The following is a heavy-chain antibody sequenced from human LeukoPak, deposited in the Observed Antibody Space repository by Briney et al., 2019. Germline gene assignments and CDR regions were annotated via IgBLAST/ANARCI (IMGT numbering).Heavy chain of an antibody. D-gene: IGHD2-2*01. J-gene: IGHJ5*02. CDR1: GGSFGGYY. Sequence: SATLSRTCAVYGGSFGGYYWSWIRQPPGKGLEWIGEINHSGSTNYNPSLKSRVTISVDTSKNQFSLKLSSVTAADTAVYYCARRLTQYDCFDPWGQGTLVTVSS. V-gene: IGHV4-34*01. CDR3: ARRLTQYDCFDP. CDR2: INHSGST.